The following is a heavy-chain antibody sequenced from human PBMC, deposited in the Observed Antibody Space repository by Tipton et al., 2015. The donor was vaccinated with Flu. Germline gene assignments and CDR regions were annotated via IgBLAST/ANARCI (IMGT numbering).Heavy chain of an antibody. D-gene: IGHD3-10*01. Sequence: LRLSCSVSADSISSNYWSWIRQSPGKGLEWIGYIYNTWSTNYNPSLKSRVTISVDTSKNQFSLNLRSVTAADTAVYCCARGSGSGTDVTFYFWGQGTLVTVSS. V-gene: IGHV4-59*12. CDR2: IYNTWST. CDR3: ARGSGSGTDVTFYF. J-gene: IGHJ4*02. CDR1: ADSISSNY.